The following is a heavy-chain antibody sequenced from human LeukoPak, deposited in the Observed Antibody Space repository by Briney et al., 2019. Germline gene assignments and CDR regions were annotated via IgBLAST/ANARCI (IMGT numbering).Heavy chain of an antibody. V-gene: IGHV4-39*07. Sequence: SETLSLTCTVSGGSISSSSYYWGWIRQPPGKGLEWIGSIYYSGSTYYNPSLKSRVTISVDTSKNQFSLKLSSVTAADTAVYYCARDEWVVRLDPWGQGTLVTVSS. D-gene: IGHD1-26*01. CDR2: IYYSGST. J-gene: IGHJ5*02. CDR1: GGSISSSSYY. CDR3: ARDEWVVRLDP.